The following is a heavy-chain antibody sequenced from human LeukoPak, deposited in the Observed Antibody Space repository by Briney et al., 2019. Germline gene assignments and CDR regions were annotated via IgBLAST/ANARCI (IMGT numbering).Heavy chain of an antibody. CDR1: GFTFSSYS. CDR2: ISGSGGST. J-gene: IGHJ4*02. D-gene: IGHD6-19*01. CDR3: AKGNVIGIAVAGTGDY. V-gene: IGHV3-23*01. Sequence: GGSLRLSCAASGFTFSSYSMNWVRQAPGKGLEWVSAISGSGGSTYYADSVKGRLTISRDNSKNTLYLQMNSLRAEDTAVYYCAKGNVIGIAVAGTGDYWGQGTLVTVSS.